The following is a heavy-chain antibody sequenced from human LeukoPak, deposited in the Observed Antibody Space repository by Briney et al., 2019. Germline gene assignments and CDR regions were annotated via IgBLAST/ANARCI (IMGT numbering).Heavy chain of an antibody. CDR1: GFSISGSG. J-gene: IGHJ5*02. V-gene: IGHV3-23*01. CDR2: INSGDST. Sequence: GRSLRLSCAASGFSISGSGMTWVSQAPGKGLEWISAINSGDSTYYADAVMGRLTVSRDNSKNTIYLQMNSLRVDDTAVYFCANRPTSAWSDHWGQGTLVTVSS. D-gene: IGHD2-2*01. CDR3: ANRPTSAWSDH.